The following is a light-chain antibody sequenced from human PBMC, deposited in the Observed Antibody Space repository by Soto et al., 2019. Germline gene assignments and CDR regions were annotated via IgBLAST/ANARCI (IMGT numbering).Light chain of an antibody. V-gene: IGKV1-5*03. CDR1: QSISSW. Sequence: DIQMTQSPSTLSASGGDRVTITCRASQSISSWLAWYQQKPGKAPKLLIYKASSLESGVPSRFSGSGSGTEFTLTISSLQPDDFATYYCQQYNSYPYTFGQGTKLEIK. J-gene: IGKJ2*01. CDR3: QQYNSYPYT. CDR2: KAS.